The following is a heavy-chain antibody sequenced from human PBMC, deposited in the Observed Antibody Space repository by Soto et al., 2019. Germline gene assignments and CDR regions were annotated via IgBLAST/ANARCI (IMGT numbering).Heavy chain of an antibody. CDR1: AFTFSNAW. CDR3: ITGFRYYDSSGYYYRGLDY. Sequence: LRLSCVASAFTFSNAWMNWVRQAPGKGLEWVGRIKSKSDGGTTDYAAPVKGRFTISRDDSKNTLYLQLNSLRTEDTAVYYCITGFRYYDSSGYYYRGLDYWGQGTLVTVSS. J-gene: IGHJ4*02. D-gene: IGHD3-22*01. CDR2: IKSKSDGGTT. V-gene: IGHV3-15*01.